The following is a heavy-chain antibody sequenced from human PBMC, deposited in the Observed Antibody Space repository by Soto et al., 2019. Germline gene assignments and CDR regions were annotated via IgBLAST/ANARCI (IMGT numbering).Heavy chain of an antibody. D-gene: IGHD2-15*01. V-gene: IGHV3-9*02. CDR2: LSWDRSTV. J-gene: IGHJ4*02. CDR3: AVSSPDIVVLPSSIYFTS. CDR1: GSSSDPFT. Sequence: GGSLRLSCVASGSSSDPFTMHWVRELPGKGLEWVAGLSWDRSTVAYADSAQGRFTISRDHAKNSVDLLMDSLRPDDTALYFCAVSSPDIVVLPSSIYFTSWGPGTQVTVSS.